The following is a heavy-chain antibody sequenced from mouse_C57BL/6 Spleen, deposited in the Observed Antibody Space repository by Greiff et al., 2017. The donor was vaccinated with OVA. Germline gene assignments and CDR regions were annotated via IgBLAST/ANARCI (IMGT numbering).Heavy chain of an antibody. D-gene: IGHD1-1*01. CDR3: ASGTTYAMDY. J-gene: IGHJ4*01. CDR2: IDPSDSET. CDR1: GYTFTSYW. Sequence: QVQLKESGAELVRPGSSVKLSCKASGYTFTSYWMHWVKQRPIQGLEWIGNIDPSDSETHYNQKFKDKATLTVDKSSSTAYMQLSSLTSEDSAVYYCASGTTYAMDYWGQGTSVTVSS. V-gene: IGHV1-52*01.